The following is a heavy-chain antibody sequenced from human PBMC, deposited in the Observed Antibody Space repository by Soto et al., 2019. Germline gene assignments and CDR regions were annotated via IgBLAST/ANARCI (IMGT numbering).Heavy chain of an antibody. Sequence: SETLSLTCTVSGGSISSSSYYWGWIRQPPGKGLEWIGSIYYSGSTYYNPSLKSRVTISVDTSKNQFSLKLSSATAADTAVYYCARRTQLGKGYYFDYWGQGTLVTVSS. V-gene: IGHV4-39*01. CDR2: IYYSGST. CDR3: ARRTQLGKGYYFDY. D-gene: IGHD7-27*01. CDR1: GGSISSSSYY. J-gene: IGHJ4*02.